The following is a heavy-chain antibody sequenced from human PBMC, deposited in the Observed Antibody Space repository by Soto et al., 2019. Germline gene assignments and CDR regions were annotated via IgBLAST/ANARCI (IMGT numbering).Heavy chain of an antibody. CDR1: DGSIRSSSYY. D-gene: IGHD2-2*01. J-gene: IGHJ6*02. Sequence: SETLSLTSTVSDGSIRSSSYYWGWIRQPPGKGLEWIGSIYYSGSTYYNPSLKSRVTISVDTSKNPFSLKLSSGTPADRAFYYCARLSHGIIVVGKTPHEGNTYSGMDSWAKGPRSPSP. V-gene: IGHV4-39*01. CDR2: IYYSGST. CDR3: ARLSHGIIVVGKTPHEGNTYSGMDS.